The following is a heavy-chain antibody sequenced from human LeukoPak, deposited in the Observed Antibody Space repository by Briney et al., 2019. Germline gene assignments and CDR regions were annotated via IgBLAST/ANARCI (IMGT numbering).Heavy chain of an antibody. Sequence: SETLSLTCTVSGYSISSGYYWGWIRQPPGKGLEWIGSIYHSGSTYYNPSLKSRLTISVDTSENQFSLKLSSVTAADTAVYYCARDDTPIIRYWGQGTLVTVSS. CDR3: ARDDTPIIRY. CDR1: GYSISSGYY. J-gene: IGHJ4*02. D-gene: IGHD1-14*01. CDR2: IYHSGST. V-gene: IGHV4-38-2*02.